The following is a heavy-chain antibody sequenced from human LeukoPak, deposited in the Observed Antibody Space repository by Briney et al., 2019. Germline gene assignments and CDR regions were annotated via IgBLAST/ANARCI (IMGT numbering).Heavy chain of an antibody. CDR2: ISAYNGNT. D-gene: IGHD6-19*01. J-gene: IGHJ4*02. CDR1: GYTFTNYG. V-gene: IGHV1-18*01. Sequence: ASVKVSCKASGYTFTNYGISWVRQAPGQGFEWMGWISAYNGNTNYAQKVQGRVTMTTDTSTSTAYMELRSLRSDDTAVYHCARDQGRSSSGGYWGQGTLVTVSP. CDR3: ARDQGRSSSGGY.